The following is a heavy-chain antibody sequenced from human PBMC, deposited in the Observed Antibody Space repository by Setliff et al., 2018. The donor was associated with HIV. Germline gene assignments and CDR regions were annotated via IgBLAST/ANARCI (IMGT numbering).Heavy chain of an antibody. CDR1: AGSMKDDI. Sequence: PSETLSLTCTVSAGSMKDDIWAWIRQSPGRGFQWIGFISDTGNTNYNPSLESPITMSVDTANNQFSLRLTSVTAAATGIYYCARQHADYCFDIWGQGTMVTVSS. D-gene: IGHD2-15*01. J-gene: IGHJ3*02. V-gene: IGHV4-59*01. CDR3: ARQHADYCFDI. CDR2: ISDTGNT.